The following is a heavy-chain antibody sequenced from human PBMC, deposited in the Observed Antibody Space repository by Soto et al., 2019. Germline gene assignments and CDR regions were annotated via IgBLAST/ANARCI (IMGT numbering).Heavy chain of an antibody. D-gene: IGHD3-9*01. Sequence: PSETLSLTCTVSGDSISSYYWSWIRQPPGKGLEWIGYIYYSGSTNYNPSLKSRVTISVDTPKNQFSLKLMSVSAADTAVYYCGRLEGLATISYYFDYWGQGALVTVSS. V-gene: IGHV4-59*08. CDR1: GDSISSYY. J-gene: IGHJ4*02. CDR2: IYYSGST. CDR3: GRLEGLATISYYFDY.